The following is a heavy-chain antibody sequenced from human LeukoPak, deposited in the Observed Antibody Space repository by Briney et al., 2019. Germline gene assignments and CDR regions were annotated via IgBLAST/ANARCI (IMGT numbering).Heavy chain of an antibody. CDR2: ISWSSGTI. CDR1: AFTFDDYA. J-gene: IGHJ6*02. D-gene: IGHD1-1*01. V-gene: IGHV3-9*01. CDR3: TKDEGAYINCCYHDNYAMGV. Sequence: GGSLRLSCAASAFTFDDYAMPWVRQAPGKGLECVAGISWSSGTIDYADTVKGRFIISRDNTKNSLYLQMNSLRPEDTALYYCTKDEGAYINCCYHDNYAMGVWGQGTTVTVS.